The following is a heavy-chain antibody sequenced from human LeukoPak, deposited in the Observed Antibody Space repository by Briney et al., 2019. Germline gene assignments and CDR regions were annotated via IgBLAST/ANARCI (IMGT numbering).Heavy chain of an antibody. CDR3: ARDIRGSSRYYYYMDV. Sequence: SETLSLTCTVSGGSISSYYWSWIRQPPGKGLEWIGYIYYSGSTNYNPSLKSRVTISVDTSKNQFSLKLGSVTAADTAVYYCARDIRGSSRYYYYMDVWGKGTTVTVSS. V-gene: IGHV4-59*01. D-gene: IGHD1-26*01. J-gene: IGHJ6*03. CDR2: IYYSGST. CDR1: GGSISSYY.